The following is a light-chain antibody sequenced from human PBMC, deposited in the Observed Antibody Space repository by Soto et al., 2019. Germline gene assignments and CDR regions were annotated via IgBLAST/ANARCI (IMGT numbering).Light chain of an antibody. V-gene: IGKV3-15*01. J-gene: IGKJ1*01. CDR1: QSVTTN. Sequence: VMTQSPASLSVSPGEGATLSCRASQSVTTNFAWCQQKPGQAPRLLIYGASTRATGIPARFSGSGSGTEFTLTVSSLQSEDFAVYYCQQYNNWPPTFGQGTKVDIK. CDR3: QQYNNWPPT. CDR2: GAS.